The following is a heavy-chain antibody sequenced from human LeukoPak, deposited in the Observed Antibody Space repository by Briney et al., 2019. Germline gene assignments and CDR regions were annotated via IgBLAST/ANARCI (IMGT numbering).Heavy chain of an antibody. Sequence: PGGSLRLSCAASGFTFSSYAMHWVRQAPGKGLEWVAVISYDGSNKYYADSVKGQFTISRDNSKNTLYLQMNSLRAEDTAVYYCARGSSSWSDEGAFDIWGQGTMVTVSS. CDR3: ARGSSSWSDEGAFDI. V-gene: IGHV3-30-3*01. J-gene: IGHJ3*02. CDR2: ISYDGSNK. D-gene: IGHD6-13*01. CDR1: GFTFSSYA.